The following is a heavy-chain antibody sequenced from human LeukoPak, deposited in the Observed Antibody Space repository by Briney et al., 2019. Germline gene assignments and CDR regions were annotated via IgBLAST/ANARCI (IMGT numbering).Heavy chain of an antibody. J-gene: IGHJ4*02. D-gene: IGHD3-10*02. CDR2: ISSSSSYI. CDR1: GFTFSSYS. V-gene: IGHV3-21*01. CDR3: AAMSGVTSSPFDY. Sequence: PGGSLRLSCAASGFTFSSYSMNWVRQAPGKGLEWVSSISSSSSYIYYADSVKGRFTISGDNAKNSLYLQMNSLRAEDTAVYYCAAMSGVTSSPFDYWGQGTLVTVSS.